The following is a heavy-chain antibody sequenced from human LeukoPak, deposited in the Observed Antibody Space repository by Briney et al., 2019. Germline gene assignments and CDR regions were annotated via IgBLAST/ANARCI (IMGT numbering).Heavy chain of an antibody. CDR2: VYPTGST. V-gene: IGHV4-4*07. D-gene: IGHD1-1*01. J-gene: IGHJ5*02. CDR1: GASISSDY. Sequence: SETLSLTCTVSGASISSDYWSWIRQPAGKGLEWIGRVYPTGSTNFSPSLKNRVTMSIDTSKNQFSLNLSSVTAADTAVYYCARLGGTNWYNWFDPWGRGTLVTVSS. CDR3: ARLGGTNWYNWFDP.